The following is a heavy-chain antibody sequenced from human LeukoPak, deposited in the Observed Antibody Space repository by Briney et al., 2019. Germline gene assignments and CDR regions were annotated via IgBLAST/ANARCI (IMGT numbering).Heavy chain of an antibody. V-gene: IGHV3-7*01. Sequence: GGSLRLSCAASGFTFSSYWMSWVRQAPGKGLEWVANIKQDGSEKYYVDSVKGRFTISRDNAKNSLYLQMNSLRAEDTAVYYCARSYYYGSGIVRYFDYWGRGTLVTVSS. CDR3: ARSYYYGSGIVRYFDY. J-gene: IGHJ4*02. CDR1: GFTFSSYW. CDR2: IKQDGSEK. D-gene: IGHD3-10*01.